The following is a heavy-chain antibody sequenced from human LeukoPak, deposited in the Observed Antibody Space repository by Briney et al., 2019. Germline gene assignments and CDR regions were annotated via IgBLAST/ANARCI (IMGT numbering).Heavy chain of an antibody. V-gene: IGHV5-51*01. CDR2: IYPADSDI. D-gene: IGHD2-15*01. Sequence: GESLQISCQGSAYSFTSYWIGWVRQMPGKGLEWMGIIYPADSDIRYSPSFQGQVTISADKSISTAYLQWSSLKASDTAMYYCARQEYCSGGSCYTWFDPWGQGTLVTVSS. J-gene: IGHJ5*02. CDR1: AYSFTSYW. CDR3: ARQEYCSGGSCYTWFDP.